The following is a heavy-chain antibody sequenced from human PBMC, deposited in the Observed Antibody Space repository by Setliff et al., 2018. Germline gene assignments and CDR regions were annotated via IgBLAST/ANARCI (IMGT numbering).Heavy chain of an antibody. D-gene: IGHD1-26*01. CDR2: ISSSGSTI. Sequence: GSLRLSCAASGFTFSSYEMNWVRQAPGKGLEWVSYISSSGSTIYYADSVKGRLTISRDNSKNTLYLQMNSLRPQDTAVYYCAKIGQPGSYYFNYYIDVWGKGSTVTVS. CDR3: AKIGQPGSYYFNYYIDV. J-gene: IGHJ6*03. V-gene: IGHV3-48*03. CDR1: GFTFSSYE.